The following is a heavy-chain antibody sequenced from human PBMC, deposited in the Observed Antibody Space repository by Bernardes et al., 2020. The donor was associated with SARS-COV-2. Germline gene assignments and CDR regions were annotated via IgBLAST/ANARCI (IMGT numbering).Heavy chain of an antibody. CDR1: GFTFSSYG. CDR2: IWYDGSNK. Sequence: GGSLRLSCAASGFTFSSYGMHWVRQAPGKGLEWVAVIWYDGSNKYYADSVKGRFTISRDNSKNTLYLQMNSLRAEDTAVYYCAREQVVPAANYYYNGMDVWGQGTTVTVSS. J-gene: IGHJ6*02. V-gene: IGHV3-33*01. D-gene: IGHD2-2*01. CDR3: AREQVVPAANYYYNGMDV.